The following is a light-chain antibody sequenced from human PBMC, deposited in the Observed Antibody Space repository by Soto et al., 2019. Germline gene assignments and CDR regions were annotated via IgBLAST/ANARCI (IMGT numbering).Light chain of an antibody. V-gene: IGLV1-40*01. CDR1: SSNIGAGYD. CDR3: QSYESSLSGWV. Sequence: ALTQPPSVSGAPGQRVTISCTGSSSNIGAGYDVHWYQQLPGAAPKLLVYGNTNRPSGVPDRFSGSRSGTSASLAITGLQAEDEADYYCQSYESSLSGWVFGGGTKVTVL. CDR2: GNT. J-gene: IGLJ2*01.